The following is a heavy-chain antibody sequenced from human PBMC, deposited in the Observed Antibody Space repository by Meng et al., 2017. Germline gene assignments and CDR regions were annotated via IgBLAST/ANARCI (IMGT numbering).Heavy chain of an antibody. J-gene: IGHJ4*02. V-gene: IGHV4-61*01. CDR1: GGSVSSASYY. Sequence: VRLKESGPGLVRPSETLSLTCNVSGGSVSSASYYWSWIRQPPGKGLEWIGLIHYSGSRNYNPSLKSQVTMSVDTSKNQVSLRLTSVTAADTAVYYCARFYGSGTFEVHDYWGQGTLVTVSS. D-gene: IGHD3-10*01. CDR2: IHYSGSR. CDR3: ARFYGSGTFEVHDY.